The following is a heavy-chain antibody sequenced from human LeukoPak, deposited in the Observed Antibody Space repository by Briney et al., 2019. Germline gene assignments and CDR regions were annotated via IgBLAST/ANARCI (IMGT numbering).Heavy chain of an antibody. D-gene: IGHD3-10*01. J-gene: IGHJ4*02. Sequence: GGSLRLSCAASGFTFSSYGMSWVRQAPGKGLEWVSAISGSGGGTYYADSVKGRFTISRDNSKNTLYLEVISLTAEDTAVYYCAKDDAWLRFGEWSQGTLVTVSS. CDR2: ISGSGGGT. CDR1: GFTFSSYG. CDR3: AKDDAWLRFGE. V-gene: IGHV3-23*01.